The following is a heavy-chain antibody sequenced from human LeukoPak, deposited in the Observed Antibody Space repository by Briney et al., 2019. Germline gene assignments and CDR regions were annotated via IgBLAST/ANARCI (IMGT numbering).Heavy chain of an antibody. Sequence: GGSLRLSCAASGFTFSSYGMHWVRQAPGKGLEWVAFIHYDGTNEYYADSVKGRFTISRDDAKNSLYLQMNSLRAEDTAVYYCARDLGWGDGYKGGIDYWGQGTLVTVSS. CDR3: ARDLGWGDGYKGGIDY. V-gene: IGHV3-30*02. J-gene: IGHJ4*02. CDR2: IHYDGTNE. D-gene: IGHD5-24*01. CDR1: GFTFSSYG.